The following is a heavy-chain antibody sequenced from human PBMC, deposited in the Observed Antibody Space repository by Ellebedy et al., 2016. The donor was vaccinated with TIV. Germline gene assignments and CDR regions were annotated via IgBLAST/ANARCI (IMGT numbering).Heavy chain of an antibody. Sequence: GGSLKISCAASGFNFRSYWMAWVRQAPGKGLEWVAKIRQEGDEIYYVESVKGRFTISRDNAKNSLFLQMNSLRAEDTAVYYCARRASYGDYAVQVNPWFDPWGQGTLVTVSS. CDR2: IRQEGDEI. V-gene: IGHV3-7*01. J-gene: IGHJ5*02. CDR3: ARRASYGDYAVQVNPWFDP. D-gene: IGHD4-17*01. CDR1: GFNFRSYW.